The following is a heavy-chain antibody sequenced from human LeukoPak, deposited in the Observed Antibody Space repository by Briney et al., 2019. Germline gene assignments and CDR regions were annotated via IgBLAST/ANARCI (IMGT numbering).Heavy chain of an antibody. CDR1: GYTFTSYA. CDR2: INAGNGNT. J-gene: IGHJ4*02. Sequence: GASVKVSCKASGYTFTSYAMHWVRQAPGQRLEWMGWINAGNGNTKYSQKFQGRVTITRNTSASTAYMELSSLRSEDTAVYYCAMQYYDFWSGYFPFDYWGQGTLVTVSS. D-gene: IGHD3-3*01. V-gene: IGHV1-3*01. CDR3: AMQYYDFWSGYFPFDY.